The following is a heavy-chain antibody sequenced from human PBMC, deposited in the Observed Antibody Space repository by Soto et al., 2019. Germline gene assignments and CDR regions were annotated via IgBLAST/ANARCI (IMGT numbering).Heavy chain of an antibody. V-gene: IGHV3-23*01. Sequence: EVQVLESGGGLVQPGGSLRLSCAASGFTFSSYAMSWVRQAPGRGLEWVSSISGSGDSTYYTDSVKGRFTISRDNSKNTVYLQMTSLRAEDTAIYYCAGLTVGLQVVTGRDDYWGQGTLVTVSS. CDR2: ISGSGDST. CDR3: AGLTVGLQVVTGRDDY. J-gene: IGHJ4*02. CDR1: GFTFSSYA. D-gene: IGHD6-13*01.